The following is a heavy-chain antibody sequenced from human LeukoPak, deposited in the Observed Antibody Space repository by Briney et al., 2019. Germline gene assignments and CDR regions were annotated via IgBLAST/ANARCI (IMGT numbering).Heavy chain of an antibody. J-gene: IGHJ4*02. Sequence: GGSLRLSCAASGFSFSSYAMHWVRQAPGKGLVWVSRIHSDGSSTNYADSVKGRFTISRDNAKNTLYLQMNSLRAEDTAVYYCTRGRATSNWYYFDYWGQGILVTVSS. CDR2: IHSDGSST. D-gene: IGHD6-13*01. CDR1: GFSFSSYA. CDR3: TRGRATSNWYYFDY. V-gene: IGHV3-74*01.